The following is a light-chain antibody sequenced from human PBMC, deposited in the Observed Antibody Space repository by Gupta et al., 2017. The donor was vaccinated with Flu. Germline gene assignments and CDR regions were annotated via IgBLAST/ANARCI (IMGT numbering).Light chain of an antibody. Sequence: QSVLTQPPSVSGPPGQRVTISCTGSTSNIGAPYDVNWYQQLPGTAPKLLIHGNNNRPSGVPDRFSASKSGTSASLAITGLQAEDEADYYCQSYDSDLSAAVIFGGGTKVTVL. CDR1: TSNIGAPYD. V-gene: IGLV1-40*01. CDR3: QSYDSDLSAAVI. CDR2: GNN. J-gene: IGLJ2*01.